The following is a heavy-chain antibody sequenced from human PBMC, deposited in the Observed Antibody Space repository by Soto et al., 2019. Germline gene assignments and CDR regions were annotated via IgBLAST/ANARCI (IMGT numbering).Heavy chain of an antibody. CDR2: IYYSGST. V-gene: IGHV4-30-4*01. CDR1: GGSISSGDYY. D-gene: IGHD3-3*01. Sequence: QVQLQESGPGLVKPSQTLSLTRTVSGGSISSGDYYWSWIRQPPGKGLEWIGYIYYSGSTYYNPSLKSRVTISVDTSKNQFSLKLSSVTAADTAVYYCAKEPVSITIFGVNGMDVWGQGTTVTVSS. J-gene: IGHJ6*02. CDR3: AKEPVSITIFGVNGMDV.